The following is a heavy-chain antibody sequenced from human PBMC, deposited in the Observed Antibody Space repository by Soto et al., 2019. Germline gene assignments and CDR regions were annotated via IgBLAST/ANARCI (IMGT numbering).Heavy chain of an antibody. J-gene: IGHJ5*02. D-gene: IGHD7-27*01. Sequence: GGSLRLSCAASGSPFGSIAMIWVRQAPGQGLEWVSSIGGSGGGITYADYMKGRFTISRDNSKNPLYLQINSLRAEDTAAYYCATHQNWGWASWGQG. CDR2: IGGSGGGI. CDR3: ATHQNWGWAS. CDR1: GSPFGSIA. V-gene: IGHV3-23*01.